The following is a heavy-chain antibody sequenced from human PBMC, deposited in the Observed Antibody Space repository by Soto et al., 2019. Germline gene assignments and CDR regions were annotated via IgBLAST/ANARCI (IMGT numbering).Heavy chain of an antibody. V-gene: IGHV3-48*04. J-gene: IGHJ4*02. CDR1: GLDFGVYP. CDR3: ATELFDY. CDR2: IGARGFPI. Sequence: EVQLVESGGGVMQPGGSLRLSCAASGLDFGVYPMNWVRQAPGKGLEWVSYIGARGFPIYYADSVRGRFAMSRDNANNSVFLQMDSPRAEDTAQYFCATELFDYWGRGALVTVSS.